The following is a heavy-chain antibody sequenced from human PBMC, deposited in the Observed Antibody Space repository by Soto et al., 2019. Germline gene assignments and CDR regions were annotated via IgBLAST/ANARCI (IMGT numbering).Heavy chain of an antibody. V-gene: IGHV3-23*01. D-gene: IGHD3-16*01. Sequence: GALRLSCAASGFKFSSYAMSWVRQAPGKGLEWVSLISATGGGTYYADSVKGRFTISRDNSDNTLYLQVHSLRAEDTAVYYCAEDRRAGGNSAFYFDFWGQGAQVTVSS. J-gene: IGHJ5*01. CDR2: ISATGGGT. CDR1: GFKFSSYA. CDR3: AEDRRAGGNSAFYFDF.